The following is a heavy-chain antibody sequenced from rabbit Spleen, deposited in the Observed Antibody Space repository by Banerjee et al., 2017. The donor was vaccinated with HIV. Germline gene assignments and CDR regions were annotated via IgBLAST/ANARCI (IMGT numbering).Heavy chain of an antibody. Sequence: LEESGGGLVKPGGTLTLTCTVSGFSFSSNWICWVRQAPGKGLEFIACIYNGDGTTYYASWVNGRFTVSKTSSTTVTLQMTSLTAADTAIYFCARDQGYSYNFATGDFDLWGQGTLVTVS. V-gene: IGHV1S45*01. CDR1: GFSFSSNW. D-gene: IGHD6-1*01. CDR2: IYNGDGTT. J-gene: IGHJ4*01. CDR3: ARDQGYSYNFATGDFDL.